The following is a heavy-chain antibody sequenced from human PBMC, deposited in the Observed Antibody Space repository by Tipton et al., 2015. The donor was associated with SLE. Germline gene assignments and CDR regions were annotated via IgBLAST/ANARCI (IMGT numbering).Heavy chain of an antibody. V-gene: IGHV4-31*03. D-gene: IGHD1-26*01. CDR3: ASGGGTTSAFDI. CDR1: GGSISSGGYY. J-gene: IGHJ3*02. Sequence: TLSLTCTVSGGSISSGGYYWSWIRQHPGKGLEWIGYIYYSGSTHYNPSLKSRVTISVDTSKNQFSLKLSSVTAADTAVYYCASGGGTTSAFDIWGQGTMVTVSS. CDR2: IYYSGST.